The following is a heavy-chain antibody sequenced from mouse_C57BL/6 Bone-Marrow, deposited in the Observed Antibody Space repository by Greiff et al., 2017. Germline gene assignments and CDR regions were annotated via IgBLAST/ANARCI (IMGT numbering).Heavy chain of an antibody. Sequence: VQLQQSGPELVKPGASVKISCKASGYTFTDYYMPWVKQSHGQSLEWIGDINPNNGGTSYNQQFKGKATSTVDPSSSTAYMELRSLTSEDSAVYYGARWEIYGYYYAMDYWGQGTSVTVSA. CDR3: ARWEIYGYYYAMDY. CDR2: INPNNGGT. V-gene: IGHV1-26*01. CDR1: GYTFTDYY. D-gene: IGHD1-1*02. J-gene: IGHJ4*01.